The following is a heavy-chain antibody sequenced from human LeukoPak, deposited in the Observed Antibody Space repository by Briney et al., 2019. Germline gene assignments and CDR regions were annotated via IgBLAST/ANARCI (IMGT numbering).Heavy chain of an antibody. CDR3: ARDFRYYYDSSENY. V-gene: IGHV3-30*04. CDR2: ISYDGSKK. J-gene: IGHJ4*02. Sequence: GGSLRLSCAASGFTLSRYAIHWVRQAPGKGLEWAAVISYDGSKKYYADSVKGRFTISRDNAKNSLYLQMNSLRAEDTAVYYCARDFRYYYDSSENYWGQGTLVTVSS. CDR1: GFTLSRYA. D-gene: IGHD3-22*01.